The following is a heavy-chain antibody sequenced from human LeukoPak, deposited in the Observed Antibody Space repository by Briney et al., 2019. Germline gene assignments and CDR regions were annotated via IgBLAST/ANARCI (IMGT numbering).Heavy chain of an antibody. CDR1: GFTFDDYA. CDR3: AKADDSGSYFDY. D-gene: IGHD1-26*01. J-gene: IGHJ4*02. Sequence: GGSLRLSCAASGFTFDDYAMHWVRRAPGKGLEWVSGISWNSGSIGYADSVKGRFTISRDNAKNSLYLQMNSLRAEDTALYYCAKADDSGSYFDYWGQGTLVTVSS. V-gene: IGHV3-9*01. CDR2: ISWNSGSI.